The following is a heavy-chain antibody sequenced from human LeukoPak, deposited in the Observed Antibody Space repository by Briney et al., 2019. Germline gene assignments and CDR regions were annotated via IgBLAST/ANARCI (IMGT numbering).Heavy chain of an antibody. CDR3: ARDIYDSSGYYSTFFDY. CDR1: GYTFTSYY. D-gene: IGHD3-22*01. Sequence: ASVKVSCKASGYTFTSYYMHWVRQAPGQGLEWMGIINPSGGSTSYAQKFQGRVTMTRDTSTSTVYMELSSLRSEDTAGYYCARDIYDSSGYYSTFFDYWGQGTLVTVSS. J-gene: IGHJ4*02. V-gene: IGHV1-46*01. CDR2: INPSGGST.